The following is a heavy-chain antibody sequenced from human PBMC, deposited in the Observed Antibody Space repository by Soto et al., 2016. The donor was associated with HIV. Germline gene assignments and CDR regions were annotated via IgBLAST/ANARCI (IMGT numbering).Heavy chain of an antibody. CDR2: ISGSGGST. D-gene: IGHD6-13*01. J-gene: IGHJ4*02. V-gene: IGHV3-23*01. CDR1: GFTFSSYA. Sequence: EVQLLESGGGLVQPGGSLRLSCAASGFTFSSYAMSWVRQAPGKGLEWVSAISGSGGSTYYADSVKGRFTISRDNSKNTLYLQMNSLRAEDTAVYYCAKWATSLLAAAGRGPEFDYWGQGTLVTVSS. CDR3: AKWATSLLAAAGRGPEFDY.